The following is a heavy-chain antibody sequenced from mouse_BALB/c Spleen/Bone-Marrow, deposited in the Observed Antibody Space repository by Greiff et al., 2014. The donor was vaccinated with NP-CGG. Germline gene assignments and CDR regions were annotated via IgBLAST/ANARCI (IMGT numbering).Heavy chain of an antibody. V-gene: IGHV5-6*01. CDR2: ISSGGSYT. CDR1: GFTFSSYV. D-gene: IGHD1-1*01. CDR3: ARNYYGYRHCDV. Sequence: EVHLVESGGDLVKPGGSLKLSCAASGFTFSSYVMSWVRQPPDKRLEWVATISSGGSYTYYPDSVKGRCTISRDKAKNTLYLQMSSLKSEDTDMYCCARNYYGYRHCDVWGAGTTVTVSA. J-gene: IGHJ1*01.